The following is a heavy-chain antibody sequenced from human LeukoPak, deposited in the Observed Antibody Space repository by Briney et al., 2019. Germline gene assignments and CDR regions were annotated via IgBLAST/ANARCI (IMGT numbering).Heavy chain of an antibody. CDR1: GFTVTGNY. J-gene: IGHJ4*02. D-gene: IGHD2-2*01. V-gene: IGHV3-53*01. Sequence: GGSLRLSCAVSGFTVTGNYMTWVRQAPGKGLEWVSIICSDGSTYYADSVKGRFSISRDHSKNTVFLQMNSLRGEDTGVYYCARVIQSQLLKGYFDFWGQGALVTVSS. CDR3: ARVIQSQLLKGYFDF. CDR2: ICSDGST.